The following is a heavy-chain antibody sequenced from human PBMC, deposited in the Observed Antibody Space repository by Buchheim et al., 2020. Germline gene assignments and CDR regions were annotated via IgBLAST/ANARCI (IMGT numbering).Heavy chain of an antibody. CDR2: ISYDGSNK. V-gene: IGHV3-30*04. J-gene: IGHJ5*02. CDR3: ARAMRGINWFDP. D-gene: IGHD2/OR15-2a*01. CDR1: GFTFSSYA. Sequence: QVQLVESGGGVVQPGRSLRLSCAASGFTFSSYAMHWVRQAPGKGLEWVAVISYDGSNKYYADSVKSRFTISRDNSKNTLYLQMNSLRAEDTAVYYCARAMRGINWFDPWGQGTL.